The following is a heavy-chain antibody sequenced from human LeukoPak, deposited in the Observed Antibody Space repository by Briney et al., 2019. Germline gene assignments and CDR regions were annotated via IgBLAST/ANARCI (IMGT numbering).Heavy chain of an antibody. CDR1: GGSFSGYY. CDR2: INHSGST. J-gene: IGHJ5*02. CDR3: ARAEGYCRSTSCYGYWFDP. V-gene: IGHV4-34*01. D-gene: IGHD2-2*01. Sequence: KPSETLSLTCAVYGGSFSGYYWSWIRQPPGKGLEWIGEINHSGSTNYNPSLKSRVTISVDTSKNQFSLKLSSVTAADTAVYYCARAEGYCRSTSCYGYWFDPWGQGTLVTVSS.